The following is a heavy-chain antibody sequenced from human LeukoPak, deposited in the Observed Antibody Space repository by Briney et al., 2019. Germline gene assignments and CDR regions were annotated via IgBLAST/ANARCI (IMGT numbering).Heavy chain of an antibody. CDR1: GATFSSYC. CDR3: ASLEDWFDY. J-gene: IGHJ4*02. Sequence: PSESLTLSCAASGATFSSYCRNWIRQAPGKGLEWVSYISSSSSTIYYADTVKGRFTISRDNAKNSLYLQMNSLRAEDTAVYYCASLEDWFDYWGQGTLVTVSS. V-gene: IGHV3-48*01. D-gene: IGHD3/OR15-3a*01. CDR2: ISSSSSTI.